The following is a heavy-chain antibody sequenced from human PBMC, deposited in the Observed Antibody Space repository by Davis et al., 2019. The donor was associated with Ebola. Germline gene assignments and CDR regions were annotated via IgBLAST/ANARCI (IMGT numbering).Heavy chain of an antibody. J-gene: IGHJ4*02. V-gene: IGHV3-30-3*01. Sequence: GESLKISCAASGFTFSSYAMHWVRQAPGKGLEWVAVISYDGSNKYYADSVKGRFTISRDNSKNTPYLQMNSLRAEDTAVYYCASPKVQTRALEYWGQGTLVTVSS. D-gene: IGHD1-1*01. CDR1: GFTFSSYA. CDR3: ASPKVQTRALEY. CDR2: ISYDGSNK.